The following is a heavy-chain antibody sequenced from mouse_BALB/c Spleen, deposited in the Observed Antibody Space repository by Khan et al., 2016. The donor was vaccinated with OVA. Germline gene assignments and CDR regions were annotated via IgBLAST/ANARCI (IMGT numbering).Heavy chain of an antibody. CDR2: MFPGDGST. V-gene: IGHV1-85*01. CDR1: GYTFTSYD. Sequence: QVQLQQSGAELVKPGASVKLSCKASGYTFTSYDINWVRQRPEQGLEWIGWMFPGDGSTKYNENFKGKATLTTDKSSRTAYMQLSRLTSEDSGAYVCARGGYGGFAYWGQGTLVTVSA. J-gene: IGHJ3*01. CDR3: ARGGYGGFAY. D-gene: IGHD2-14*01.